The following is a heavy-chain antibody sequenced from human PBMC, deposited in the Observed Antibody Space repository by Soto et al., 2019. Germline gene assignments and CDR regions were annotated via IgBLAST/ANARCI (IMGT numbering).Heavy chain of an antibody. CDR1: GFTFINHA. Sequence: PGGSLRLSCAASGFTFINHAMSWVRQAPGKGLEWVSYVSGSGGSRDYTDSVKGRFTISRDNSKDTLYLQMDSLRAEDTAIYYCAKDQFEYCGSDCSPTFLDYWGQGTLVTVSS. J-gene: IGHJ4*02. CDR2: VSGSGGSR. D-gene: IGHD2-21*02. CDR3: AKDQFEYCGSDCSPTFLDY. V-gene: IGHV3-23*01.